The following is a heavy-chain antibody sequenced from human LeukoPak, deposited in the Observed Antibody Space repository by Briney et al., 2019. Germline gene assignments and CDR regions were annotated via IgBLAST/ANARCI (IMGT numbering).Heavy chain of an antibody. D-gene: IGHD6-19*01. CDR3: ARDGNSGFDY. Sequence: PGGSLRLSCAASGFTFSSYAMSWVRQAPGKGLEWVSSISSSSSYIYYADSVKGRFTISRDNAKNSLYLQMNSLRAEDTAVYYCARDGNSGFDYWGQGTLVTVSS. V-gene: IGHV3-21*01. J-gene: IGHJ4*02. CDR1: GFTFSSYA. CDR2: ISSSSSYI.